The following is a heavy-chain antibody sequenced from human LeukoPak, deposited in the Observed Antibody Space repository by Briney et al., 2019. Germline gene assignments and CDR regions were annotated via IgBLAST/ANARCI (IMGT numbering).Heavy chain of an antibody. V-gene: IGHV3-21*01. J-gene: IGHJ3*02. CDR3: ARGLVVTAISAFDI. CDR1: GFTFSSYA. Sequence: GGSLRLSCAASGFTFSSYAMSWVRQAPGKGLEWVSSISSSSSYIYYADSVKGRFTISRDNAKNSLYLQMNSLRAEDTAVYYCARGLVVTAISAFDIWGQGTIVTVSS. CDR2: ISSSSSYI. D-gene: IGHD2-21*02.